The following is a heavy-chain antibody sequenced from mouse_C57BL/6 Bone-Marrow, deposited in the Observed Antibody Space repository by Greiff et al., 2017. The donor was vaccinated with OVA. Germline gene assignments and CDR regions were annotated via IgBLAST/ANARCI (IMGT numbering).Heavy chain of an antibody. CDR3: ARYYYGSPYFDY. Sequence: QVQLQQSGAELAKPGASVKLSCKASGYTFTSYWMHWVKQRPGQGLEWIGYINPSSGYTKSNQKFKDKATLTADKSSSTAYMQLSSLTDEDSAVYDCARYYYGSPYFDYWGQGTTLTVSS. D-gene: IGHD1-1*01. CDR1: GYTFTSYW. CDR2: INPSSGYT. V-gene: IGHV1-7*01. J-gene: IGHJ2*01.